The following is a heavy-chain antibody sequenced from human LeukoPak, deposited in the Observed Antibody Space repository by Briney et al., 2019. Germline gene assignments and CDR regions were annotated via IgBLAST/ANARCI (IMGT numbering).Heavy chain of an antibody. V-gene: IGHV3-23*01. CDR1: GFTFSIYA. CDR3: ARDRPNYYGSDGQYYRRDGDY. CDR2: ITSRGEST. D-gene: IGHD3-10*01. J-gene: IGHJ4*02. Sequence: GGSLRLSCAASGFTFSIYAMSWVRQAPGKGLQWVSSITSRGESTWYVDSVKGRFTITRDNSENTLYLQMHSLRAEDTAVYYCARDRPNYYGSDGQYYRRDGDYWGRGTLVSVSS.